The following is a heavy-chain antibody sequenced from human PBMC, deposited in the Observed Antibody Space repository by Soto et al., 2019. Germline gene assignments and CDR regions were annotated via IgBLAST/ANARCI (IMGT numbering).Heavy chain of an antibody. Sequence: PGSSLRLSCAASGFPFSSYSMNWVRQVTGKGLEWVSYISSSSSTIYYADSVKGRFTISRDNAKNSLYLQMNSLRDEDTAVYYCARDPLTTYGDYSYYYYGMDVWGQGTTVTVSS. CDR2: ISSSSSTI. CDR3: ARDPLTTYGDYSYYYYGMDV. D-gene: IGHD4-17*01. CDR1: GFPFSSYS. V-gene: IGHV3-48*02. J-gene: IGHJ6*02.